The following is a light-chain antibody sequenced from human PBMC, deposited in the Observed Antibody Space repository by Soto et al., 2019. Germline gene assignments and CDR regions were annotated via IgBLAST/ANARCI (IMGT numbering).Light chain of an antibody. Sequence: QSVLTQPASVSGSPGQSITISCTGTSSDVGSYNYVSWYQHHPGKAPKLMIYEVSNRPSGVSNRFSGSKSGNTASLTISGFQAEDEADYYCTSYTTSSTLVFGTGTKVTVL. J-gene: IGLJ1*01. CDR1: SSDVGSYNY. CDR3: TSYTTSSTLV. CDR2: EVS. V-gene: IGLV2-14*01.